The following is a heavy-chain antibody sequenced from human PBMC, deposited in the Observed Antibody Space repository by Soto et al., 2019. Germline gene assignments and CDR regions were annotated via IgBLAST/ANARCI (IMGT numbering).Heavy chain of an antibody. CDR2: ISYDGNNK. CDR3: AKDLQAYGDYDYYCYGLDV. J-gene: IGHJ6*02. CDR1: GFTFSTFG. Sequence: QLVESGGGVVPPGASLRLSCAASGFTFSTFGMHWVRQTPGKGLEWVAVISYDGNNKVYADSVKGRFTISRGNFKNTVDLVMNNLKVDDTAVYYCAKDLQAYGDYDYYCYGLDVWGQGATVSVSS. V-gene: IGHV3-30*18. D-gene: IGHD4-17*01.